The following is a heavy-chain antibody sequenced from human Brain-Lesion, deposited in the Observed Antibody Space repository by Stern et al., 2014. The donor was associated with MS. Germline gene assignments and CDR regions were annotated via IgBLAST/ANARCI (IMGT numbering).Heavy chain of an antibody. D-gene: IGHD6-6*01. J-gene: IGHJ4*02. CDR3: ARRGDSSSSGFDY. CDR1: GYRFTSNW. Sequence: DQLGQSGAEVKKPGESLKISCKGSGYRFTSNWIGWVRQMPGKGLEWMGIIWPGDSDTRYSPSFQGQVTISADKSISTAYLQWSSLQASDTAMYYCARRGDSSSSGFDYWGQGTLVIVSS. V-gene: IGHV5-51*01. CDR2: IWPGDSDT.